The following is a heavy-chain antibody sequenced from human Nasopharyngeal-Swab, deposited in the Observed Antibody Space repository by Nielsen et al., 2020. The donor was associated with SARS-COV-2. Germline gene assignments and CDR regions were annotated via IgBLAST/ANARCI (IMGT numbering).Heavy chain of an antibody. V-gene: IGHV1-3*01. J-gene: IGHJ5*02. D-gene: IGHD3-10*01. CDR3: ARRVYGSGEEFDP. Sequence: WVRQAPGQRLEWMGWINAGNGNTKYLQKFQGRVTITRDTSASTAYMELSSLRSEDTAVYYCARRVYGSGEEFDPWGQGTLVTVSS. CDR2: INAGNGNT.